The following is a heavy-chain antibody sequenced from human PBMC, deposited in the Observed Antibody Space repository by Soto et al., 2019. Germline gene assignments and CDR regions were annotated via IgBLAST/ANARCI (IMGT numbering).Heavy chain of an antibody. J-gene: IGHJ6*02. CDR2: IYYSGST. D-gene: IGHD3-10*01. V-gene: IGHV4-59*01. Sequence: SLTCTVSGGSISSYYWSWIRQPPGKGLEWIGYIYYSGSTNYNPSLKSRVTISVDTSKNQFSLKLSSVTAADTAVYYCARDRDYYGSGSRYYGMDVWGQGTTVTVSS. CDR3: ARDRDYYGSGSRYYGMDV. CDR1: GGSISSYY.